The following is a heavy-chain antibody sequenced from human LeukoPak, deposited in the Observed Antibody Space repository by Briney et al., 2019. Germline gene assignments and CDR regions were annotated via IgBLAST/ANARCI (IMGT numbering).Heavy chain of an antibody. V-gene: IGHV5-51*01. Sequence: GESLKISCEGSGYSFSNYWIGWVRQMPGEGLEWVGTIYPGDSDTRYSPSFQGQVTISADKSINSAYLQWSSLKASDTAMYYCARRHDNTGYFVYWGQGTLVTVSS. J-gene: IGHJ4*02. CDR3: ARRHDNTGYFVY. D-gene: IGHD3-22*01. CDR2: IYPGDSDT. CDR1: GYSFSNYW.